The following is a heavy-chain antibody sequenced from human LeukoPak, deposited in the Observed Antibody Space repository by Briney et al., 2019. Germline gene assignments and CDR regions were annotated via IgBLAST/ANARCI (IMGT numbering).Heavy chain of an antibody. CDR2: IVSNGDST. V-gene: IGHV3-64D*09. Sequence: GGSLSLSCSASGFTFSRYGMHWVRQAPGKELEYVSAIVSNGDSTYYADSVKGRFTISRDNAKNTLYLQMSSLRPDDTAVYYCVNPGWYYDSSGYSYYYGMDVWGQGTTVTVSS. J-gene: IGHJ6*02. CDR1: GFTFSRYG. D-gene: IGHD3-22*01. CDR3: VNPGWYYDSSGYSYYYGMDV.